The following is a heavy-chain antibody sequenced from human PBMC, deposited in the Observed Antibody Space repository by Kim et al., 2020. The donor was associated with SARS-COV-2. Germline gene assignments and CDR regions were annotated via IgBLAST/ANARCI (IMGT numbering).Heavy chain of an antibody. CDR1: GYTFSGYY. V-gene: IGHV1-2*06. CDR3: ARDREPSRGTFGDFHV. J-gene: IGHJ3*01. CDR2: IDPNSGGT. D-gene: IGHD6-19*01. Sequence: ASVKVSCKASGYTFSGYYIHWLRQAPGQGLEWMGRIDPNSGGTNSAPKFQGRVTMTGDTSISTAYLELNRPTSDDTALYYCARDREPSRGTFGDFHVWGQGTKVTV.